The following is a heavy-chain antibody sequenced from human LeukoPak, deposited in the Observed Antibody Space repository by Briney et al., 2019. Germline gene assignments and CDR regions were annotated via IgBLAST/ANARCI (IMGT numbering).Heavy chain of an antibody. CDR2: ISYSGST. D-gene: IGHD3-10*01. CDR3: ARRSPIFGELSYFDY. V-gene: IGHV4-59*08. Sequence: SGTLSLTCTVSGGSISPYYWSWIRQPPGKGLEWIGYISYSGSTNYNPSLKSRVTMSVDTSKNQLSLKLSSATAADTAVYYCARRSPIFGELSYFDYWGQGTLVTVSS. J-gene: IGHJ4*02. CDR1: GGSISPYY.